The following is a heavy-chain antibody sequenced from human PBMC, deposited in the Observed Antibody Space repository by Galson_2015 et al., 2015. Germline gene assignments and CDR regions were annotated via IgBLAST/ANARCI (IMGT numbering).Heavy chain of an antibody. CDR2: IIPIFGTA. V-gene: IGHV1-69*13. D-gene: IGHD3-22*01. J-gene: IGHJ3*02. CDR1: GCTFSSYA. Sequence: SVKVSCKASGCTFSSYAISWVRQAPGQGLEWMGGIIPIFGTANYAQKFQGRVTITADESTSTAYMELSSLRSEDTAVYYCARDAIMTMILGVPPRGDAFDIWGQGTLVTVSS. CDR3: ARDAIMTMILGVPPRGDAFDI.